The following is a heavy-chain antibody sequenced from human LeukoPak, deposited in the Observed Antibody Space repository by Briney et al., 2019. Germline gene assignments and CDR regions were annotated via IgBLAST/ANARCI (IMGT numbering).Heavy chain of an antibody. CDR2: IWYDGSNK. J-gene: IGHJ4*02. V-gene: IGHV3-33*01. CDR1: GYTFSSYG. D-gene: IGHD6-19*01. Sequence: PGGSLRLSCAASGYTFSSYGMHWVRQAPGKGLEWVAVIWYDGSNKYYADSVKGRFTISRDNSKNTLYLQMNSLRAEDTAVYYCARDDVAVTGALDSWGQGTLVTVSS. CDR3: ARDDVAVTGALDS.